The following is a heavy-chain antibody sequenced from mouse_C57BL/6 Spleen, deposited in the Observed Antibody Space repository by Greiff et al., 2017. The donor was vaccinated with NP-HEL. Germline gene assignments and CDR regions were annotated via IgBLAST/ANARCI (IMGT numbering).Heavy chain of an antibody. CDR3: ARQRGDYYGSSYERAWFAY. CDR2: IGPGSGST. Sequence: KPGQGLEWIGKIGPGSGSTYYNEKFKGKATLTADKSSSTAYMQLSSLTSEDSAVYFCARQRGDYYGSSYERAWFAYWGQGTLVTVSA. V-gene: IGHV1-77*01. J-gene: IGHJ3*01. D-gene: IGHD1-1*01.